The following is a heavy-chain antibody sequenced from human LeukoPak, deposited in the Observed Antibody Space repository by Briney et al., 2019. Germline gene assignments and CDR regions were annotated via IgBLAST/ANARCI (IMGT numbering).Heavy chain of an antibody. CDR1: GGSISSSSYY. J-gene: IGHJ4*02. CDR2: IYYSGST. D-gene: IGHD1-7*01. Sequence: SETLSLTCTVSGGSISSSSYYWGWIRQPPGKGLEWIGSIYYSGSTYYNPSLKSRVTISVDTSKNQFSLKLSSVTAADTAVYYYARVTGTHTKKFDYWGQGTLVTVSS. CDR3: ARVTGTHTKKFDY. V-gene: IGHV4-39*01.